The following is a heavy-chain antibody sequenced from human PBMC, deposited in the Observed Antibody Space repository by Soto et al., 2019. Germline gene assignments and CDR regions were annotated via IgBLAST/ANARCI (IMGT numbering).Heavy chain of an antibody. CDR2: IKQDGNEK. Sequence: EMQLVGSGGGLVQPGGSLRLSCAASGFTFNSYWMSWVRQVPGQELEWVANIKQDGNEKYYVDSVKGRFTISRDNAKNSLYLQMNSLRAEDTAMYYCARMDSLRIHVPSLYYYFDYWGQGILVTVSS. CDR3: ARMDSLRIHVPSLYYYFDY. J-gene: IGHJ4*02. V-gene: IGHV3-7*03. D-gene: IGHD3-16*02. CDR1: GFTFNSYW.